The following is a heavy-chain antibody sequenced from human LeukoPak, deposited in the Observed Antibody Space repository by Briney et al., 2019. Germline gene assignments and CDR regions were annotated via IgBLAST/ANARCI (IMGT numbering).Heavy chain of an antibody. D-gene: IGHD3-3*01. J-gene: IGHJ5*02. V-gene: IGHV1-46*01. CDR2: INPSGGST. CDR1: GYTFTSYY. CDR3: ARAQILYYDFWSGYNNWFDP. Sequence: AASVKVSCKASGYTFTSYYMHWVRQAPGQGLEWMGIINPSGGSTSYAQKFQGRVTMTRDMSTSTVYMELSSLRSEDTAVYYCARAQILYYDFWSGYNNWFDPWGQGTLVTVSS.